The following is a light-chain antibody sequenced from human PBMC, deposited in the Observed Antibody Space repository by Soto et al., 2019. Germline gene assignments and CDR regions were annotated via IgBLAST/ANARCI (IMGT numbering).Light chain of an antibody. V-gene: IGKV4-1*01. J-gene: IGKJ4*01. CDR3: QQYYSTPLT. CDR2: WAS. CDR1: QSVLHSSNSKNY. Sequence: DIVMTQSPDSLAVSLGERATINCKSSQSVLHSSNSKNYIAWYQQKPGQPPNLLIYWASTRESGVPDRFSGSGSGTDFALTISSLQAGDVAVYYCQQYYSTPLTFGGGTKVEIK.